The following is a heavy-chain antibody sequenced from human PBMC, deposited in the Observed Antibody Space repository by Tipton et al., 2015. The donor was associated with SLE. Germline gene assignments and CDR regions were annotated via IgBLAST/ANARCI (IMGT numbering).Heavy chain of an antibody. D-gene: IGHD1-14*01. J-gene: IGHJ3*01. Sequence: TLSLTCSVSGTSISNYYWSWIRQPPGKGLEWIGYISYSGNTNYNPSLKSRVTISVDTSKNQFSLKLSSVTAVDTAVYYCARSRRKYAPFDLWGQGTVVTVSS. CDR1: GTSISNYY. CDR3: ARSRRKYAPFDL. CDR2: ISYSGNT. V-gene: IGHV4-59*12.